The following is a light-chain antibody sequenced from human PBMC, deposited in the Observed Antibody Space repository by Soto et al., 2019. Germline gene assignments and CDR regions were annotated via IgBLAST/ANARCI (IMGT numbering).Light chain of an antibody. CDR1: DSDVGGYNY. V-gene: IGLV2-14*01. CDR3: SSFPNSNTPHVV. CDR2: GVY. Sequence: QSALTQPASVSGSPGQSITISCTGTDSDVGGYNYVSWYQQHPGKAPKLMIYGVYNRPSGVSNRFSGSKSGNTASLTISGLQAEDEADYYCSSFPNSNTPHVVFGGGTKLTVL. J-gene: IGLJ2*01.